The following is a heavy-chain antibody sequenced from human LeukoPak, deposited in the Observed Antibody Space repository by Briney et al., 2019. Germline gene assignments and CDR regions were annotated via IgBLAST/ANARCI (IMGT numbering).Heavy chain of an antibody. Sequence: SETLSLTCTVSGGSISGYYWSWIRQPPGKGLEWIGYIYYSGSTNYNPSLKSRVTISLDMSRNQFSLKLNSVTAADTAVYYCARYFDSSGWNYYFDLWGRGTLVTVSS. CDR2: IYYSGST. J-gene: IGHJ2*01. CDR3: ARYFDSSGWNYYFDL. V-gene: IGHV4-59*01. D-gene: IGHD3-22*01. CDR1: GGSISGYY.